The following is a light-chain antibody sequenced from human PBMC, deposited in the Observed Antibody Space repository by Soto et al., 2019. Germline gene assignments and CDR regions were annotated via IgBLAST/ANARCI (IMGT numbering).Light chain of an antibody. CDR1: SNDVGGYNY. CDR2: DVN. CDR3: CSYAGSYTWV. J-gene: IGLJ3*02. Sequence: QSALTQPRSVSGSPGQSVTISCTGTSNDVGGYNYVSWYQQHPGKAPKLMIYDVNKRPSGVPDRFSGSKSGNTASLTISGLQADDEADYYCCSYAGSYTWVFGGGTKLIVL. V-gene: IGLV2-11*01.